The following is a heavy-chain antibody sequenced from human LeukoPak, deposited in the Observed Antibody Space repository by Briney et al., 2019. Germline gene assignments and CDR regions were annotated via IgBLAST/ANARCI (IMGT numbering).Heavy chain of an antibody. V-gene: IGHV4-59*08. J-gene: IGHJ5*02. CDR1: GASITTYS. CDR3: ARQWYSSSSNYWFDP. Sequence: PSETLSLTCTVSGASITTYSWNWLRQSPGKGLEWIGYFSLGGSGTTSYTSSLKSRVTISVDTSKNQFSLKLSSVTAADTAVYYCARQWYSSSSNYWFDPWGQGTLVTVSS. CDR2: FSLGGSGTT. D-gene: IGHD6-6*01.